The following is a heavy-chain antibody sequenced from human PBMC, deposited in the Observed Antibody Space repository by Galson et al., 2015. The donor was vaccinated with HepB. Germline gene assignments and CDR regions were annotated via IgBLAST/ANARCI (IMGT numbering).Heavy chain of an antibody. J-gene: IGHJ4*02. Sequence: SLRLSCAASGFTFNTYGMNWVRQAPGKGLEWPSYISNGGKTTSYADSVKGRFNIARDNAKNSLYLQMNSLRAEDTAVYYCACRFDFWGLGTLVIVSS. V-gene: IGHV3-48*03. CDR2: ISNGGKTT. CDR3: ACRFDF. CDR1: GFTFNTYG.